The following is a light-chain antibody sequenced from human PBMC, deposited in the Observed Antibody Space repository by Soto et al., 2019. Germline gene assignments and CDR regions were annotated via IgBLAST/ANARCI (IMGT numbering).Light chain of an antibody. CDR2: DVS. J-gene: IGLJ2*01. Sequence: QSALTQPRSVSGSPGQSVTIFCTGTNTDVGAYNYVSWYQQHPGKAPKLMIYDVSKRPSGVPDRFSGSKSAKTASLTIAGLQADDEADYYCCSFAGGYTWVFGGGTQLTVL. CDR1: NTDVGAYNY. V-gene: IGLV2-11*01. CDR3: CSFAGGYTWV.